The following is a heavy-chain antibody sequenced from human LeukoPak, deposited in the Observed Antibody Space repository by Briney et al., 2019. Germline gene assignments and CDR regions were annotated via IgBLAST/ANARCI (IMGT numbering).Heavy chain of an antibody. CDR2: ISGSGGST. V-gene: IGHV3-23*01. CDR3: AKDRVDIVATIFYYGMDV. J-gene: IGHJ6*02. D-gene: IGHD5-12*01. CDR1: GFTFSSYA. Sequence: GGSLRLSCAASGFTFSSYAVSWVRQAPGKGLEWVSAISGSGGSTYYADSVKGRFTISRDNSKNTLYLQMNSLRAEDTAVYYCAKDRVDIVATIFYYGMDVWGQGTTVTVSS.